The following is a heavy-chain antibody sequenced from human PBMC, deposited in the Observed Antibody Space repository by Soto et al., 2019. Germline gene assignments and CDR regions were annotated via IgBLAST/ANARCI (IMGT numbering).Heavy chain of an antibody. Sequence: LXLFCAASVFTFSSYAMGWVRQAPGKGLEWVSAISGSGGSTYYADSVKGRFTISRDNSKNTLYLQMNSLRAEDTAVYYCAKDWGRSVPYGMDVWGQGTTVTVSS. D-gene: IGHD3-16*01. J-gene: IGHJ6*02. CDR3: AKDWGRSVPYGMDV. CDR1: VFTFSSYA. CDR2: ISGSGGST. V-gene: IGHV3-23*01.